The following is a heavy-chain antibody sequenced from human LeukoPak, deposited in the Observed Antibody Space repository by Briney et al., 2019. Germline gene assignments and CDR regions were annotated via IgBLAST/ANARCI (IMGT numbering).Heavy chain of an antibody. J-gene: IGHJ4*02. CDR1: GYTFTTYD. V-gene: IGHV1-8*01. CDR2: MNPNSGNT. Sequence: ASVKVSCKASGYTFTTYDINWVRQATGQGLEWMGWMNPNSGNTGYAQKFQGRVTMTRNTSISTAYMELSSLRSEDTAVYYCARGLGIVATIGSYYYFDYWGQGTLVTVSS. D-gene: IGHD5-12*01. CDR3: ARGLGIVATIGSYYYFDY.